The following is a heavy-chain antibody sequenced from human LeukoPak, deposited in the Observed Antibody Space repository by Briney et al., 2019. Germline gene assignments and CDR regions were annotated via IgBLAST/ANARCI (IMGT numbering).Heavy chain of an antibody. V-gene: IGHV4-34*01. Sequence: SETLSLTCAVYGGSFSGYYWSWIRQPPGKGLEWIGEINHSGSTNYNPSLKSQVTISVDTSKNQFSLKLSSVTAADTAVYYCARGRRDSSSWYLPYYYYGMDVWGQGTTVTVSS. CDR3: ARGRRDSSSWYLPYYYYGMDV. D-gene: IGHD6-13*01. CDR2: INHSGST. J-gene: IGHJ6*02. CDR1: GGSFSGYY.